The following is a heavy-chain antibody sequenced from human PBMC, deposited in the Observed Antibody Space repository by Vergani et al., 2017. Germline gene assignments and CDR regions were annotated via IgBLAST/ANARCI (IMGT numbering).Heavy chain of an antibody. D-gene: IGHD3-22*01. J-gene: IGHJ4*02. CDR2: FDPEHGEV. V-gene: IGHV1-24*01. Sequence: QVQLVQSGSEVRKPGASVKVSCQVSGYSPTELTIHWVRQAPGKGLEWMGGFDPEHGEVTFAHHIQGRVTMTEDRSTDTAYMELSSLRPEDTTVYYCEIVTDYCDSSGYYLDYWGQGTLVTVSS. CDR1: GYSPTELT. CDR3: EIVTDYCDSSGYYLDY.